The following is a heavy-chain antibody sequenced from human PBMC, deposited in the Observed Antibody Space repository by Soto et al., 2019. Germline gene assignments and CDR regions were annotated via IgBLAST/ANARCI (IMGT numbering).Heavy chain of an antibody. J-gene: IGHJ4*02. CDR2: INHSGST. CDR3: ARSTYYDYIWGPYYDY. D-gene: IGHD3-16*01. V-gene: IGHV4-34*01. Sequence: SETLSLTCAVYGGSFSGYYWSWIRQPPGKGLEWIGEINHSGSTNYNPSLKSRVTISVDPSKNQFSLKLSSVTAADTAVYYCARSTYYDYIWGPYYDYWGQGTLVTVSS. CDR1: GGSFSGYY.